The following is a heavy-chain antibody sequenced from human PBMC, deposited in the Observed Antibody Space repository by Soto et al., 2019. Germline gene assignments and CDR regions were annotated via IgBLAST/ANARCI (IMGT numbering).Heavy chain of an antibody. D-gene: IGHD3-10*01. Sequence: QVQLVQSGPEVKKPGASVTVSCKASGYTFNNYGLSWVRQAPGQGLEWMGWIGAYNGDTNYAQILRGRVTLTTDTSTRTVYLELRSLREDDTAMYYCVRDLLWFEESSWEDTFEIWGQGTMVTVSS. V-gene: IGHV1-18*04. J-gene: IGHJ3*02. CDR1: GYTFNNYG. CDR3: VRDLLWFEESSWEDTFEI. CDR2: IGAYNGDT.